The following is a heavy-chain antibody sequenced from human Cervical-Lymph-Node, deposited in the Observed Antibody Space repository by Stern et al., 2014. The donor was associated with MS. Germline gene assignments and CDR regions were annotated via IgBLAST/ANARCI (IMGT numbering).Heavy chain of an antibody. D-gene: IGHD2-2*01. CDR2: ITPSGSST. CDR3: ARGDCSSTSCYLVYYFDY. Sequence: QVQLVQSGAEVKKPGASVKVSCKASGYTFTSYYMHWVRQAPGQGLEWMGIITPSGSSTSYAQKFQGRVTMTRDTSTSTVYMELSSLRSEDTAVYYCARGDCSSTSCYLVYYFDYWGQGTLVTVSS. V-gene: IGHV1-46*01. J-gene: IGHJ4*02. CDR1: GYTFTSYY.